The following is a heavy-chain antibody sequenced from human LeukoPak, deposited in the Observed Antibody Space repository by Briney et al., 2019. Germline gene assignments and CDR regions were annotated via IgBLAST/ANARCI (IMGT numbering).Heavy chain of an antibody. CDR3: AKSPRLRSYYYGMDV. CDR2: ISGSGGGT. J-gene: IGHJ6*02. V-gene: IGHV3-23*01. Sequence: GGSLRLSCAASGFTFSSYAMSWVRQAPGKGLEWVSAISGSGGGTYYADSVKGRFTISRDNSKNTLYLQMNSLRAEDTAVYYCAKSPRLRSYYYGMDVWGQGTTVTVSS. CDR1: GFTFSSYA. D-gene: IGHD4-17*01.